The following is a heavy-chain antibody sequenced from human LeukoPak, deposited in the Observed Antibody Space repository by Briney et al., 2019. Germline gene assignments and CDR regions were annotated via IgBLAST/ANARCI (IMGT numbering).Heavy chain of an antibody. CDR1: GFTFGDFY. CDR2: ISGSGSDI. V-gene: IGHV3-11*01. CDR3: SRDPRLVDY. Sequence: KPGGSLRLSCEASGFTFGDFYMTWLRQAPGKGLEWVSYISGSGSDIKYADSVKGRFSISRDNADNTLYLQMNSLRAEDTAMYYCSRDPRLVDYWGQGTLVTVSS. J-gene: IGHJ4*02.